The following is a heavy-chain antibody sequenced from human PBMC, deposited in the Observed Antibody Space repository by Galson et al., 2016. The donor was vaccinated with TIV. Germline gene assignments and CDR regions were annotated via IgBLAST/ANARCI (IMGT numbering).Heavy chain of an antibody. V-gene: IGHV3-66*02. D-gene: IGHD2-21*01. CDR1: GLIVTSNS. J-gene: IGHJ6*02. Sequence: SLRLSCAASGLIVTSNSMTWVRQAPGKGLEWVSLISSGGTTSYADSVRGRCTISRDNSNNLVYLQMNNLRPEDTGVYYCARDRRHCGNECYLYYYYGMDVWGQGATVTVAS. CDR2: ISSGGTT. CDR3: ARDRRHCGNECYLYYYYGMDV.